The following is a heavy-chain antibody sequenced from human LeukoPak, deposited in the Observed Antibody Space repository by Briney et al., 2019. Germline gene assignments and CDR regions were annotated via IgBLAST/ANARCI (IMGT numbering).Heavy chain of an antibody. D-gene: IGHD2-21*01. Sequence: GGSLRLSCAASGFTFSSYGMSWVRQAPGKGLEWVSAISGSGGSTYYADSVKGRFTISRDNAKNSLYLQMNSLRAEDTAVYYCARDRDGYYMDVWGKGTTVTISS. CDR1: GFTFSSYG. J-gene: IGHJ6*03. CDR3: ARDRDGYYMDV. CDR2: ISGSGGST. V-gene: IGHV3-23*01.